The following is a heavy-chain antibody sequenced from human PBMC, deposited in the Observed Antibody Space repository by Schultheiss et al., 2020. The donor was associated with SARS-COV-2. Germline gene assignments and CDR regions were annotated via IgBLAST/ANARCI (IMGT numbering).Heavy chain of an antibody. D-gene: IGHD2-15*01. CDR1: GFTFSNYG. Sequence: GESLKISCAASGFTFSNYGMYWVRQAPGKGLEWVTIISYDGSNKYYADSVKGRFTISRDNSKNTLYLQMNSLRAEDTAVYYCARVGGYCSGGSCYQYYYYYGMDVWGQGTTVTVSS. J-gene: IGHJ6*02. V-gene: IGHV3-30*03. CDR3: ARVGGYCSGGSCYQYYYYYGMDV. CDR2: ISYDGSNK.